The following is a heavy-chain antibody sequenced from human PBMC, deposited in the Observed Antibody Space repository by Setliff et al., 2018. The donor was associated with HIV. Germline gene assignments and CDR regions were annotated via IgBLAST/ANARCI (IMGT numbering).Heavy chain of an antibody. J-gene: IGHJ4*02. D-gene: IGHD1-1*01. CDR3: AKRLTGPFDN. Sequence: PSETLSLTCTVSGGSISSTNYYWSWIRQPAGKGLEWIGHIYTTGSTSYNPSLKSRVSISVDTSKSQFSLKLSSVTAADTAVYYCAKRLTGPFDNWGQGTLVTVSS. CDR1: GGSISSTNYY. V-gene: IGHV4-61*09. CDR2: IYTTGST.